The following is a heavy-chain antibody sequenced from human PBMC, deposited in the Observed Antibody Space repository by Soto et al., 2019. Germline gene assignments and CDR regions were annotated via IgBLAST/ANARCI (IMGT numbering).Heavy chain of an antibody. CDR1: GASVSRGDYF. J-gene: IGHJ6*02. CDR3: ARSPNHYYDGFDV. CDR2: IYYSGST. V-gene: IGHV4-61*08. Sequence: PSGTLSLPFTVPGASVSRGDYFWSWLWQSPARRLEWIAYIYYSGSTNYNPSLKSRATISVDTSMSQVCLTLTCMTAAAAAVYYFARSPNHYYDGFDVWGQGTMVTVSS.